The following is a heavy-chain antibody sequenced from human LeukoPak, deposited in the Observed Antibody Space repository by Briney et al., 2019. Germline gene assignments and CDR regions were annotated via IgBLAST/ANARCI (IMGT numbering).Heavy chain of an antibody. CDR3: ARGTSMPAATNRVVDY. D-gene: IGHD6-13*01. J-gene: IGHJ4*02. CDR1: GFTFSTYW. V-gene: IGHV3-7*01. Sequence: GGSLRLSCAASGFTFSTYWMNWVRQAPGKGLEWVANINQDGSEKHCVDSVKGRFTTSRDNAKNSLYLQMNSLSADDTAIYYCARGTSMPAATNRVVDYWGQGTLVTVSS. CDR2: INQDGSEK.